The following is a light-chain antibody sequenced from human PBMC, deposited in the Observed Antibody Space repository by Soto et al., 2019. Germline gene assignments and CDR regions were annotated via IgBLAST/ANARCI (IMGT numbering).Light chain of an antibody. CDR2: GAS. J-gene: IGKJ1*01. Sequence: EIVLTQSPGTLSLSPGERASLSCRASQSLTSSYLAWYQQKPGQAPRLLIYGASSRATGIPDRFSGSGSGTVFTLTISRLEPEDFAVYYCHQCYSSRTFGQGTKVDIK. CDR1: QSLTSSY. V-gene: IGKV3-20*01. CDR3: HQCYSSRT.